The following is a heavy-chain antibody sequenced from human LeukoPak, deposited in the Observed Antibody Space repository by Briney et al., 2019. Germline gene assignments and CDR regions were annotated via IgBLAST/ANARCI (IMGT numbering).Heavy chain of an antibody. CDR1: GFXFSSYG. V-gene: IGHV3-30*18. D-gene: IGHD2-8*01. CDR2: ISFDGSNK. Sequence: GRSLRLSCAASGFXFSSYGIHWVRQAPGKGLEWVAVISFDGSNKDYIDSVKGRFTISRDNSKNTLYLQMNSLRGEDTAVYYCAKRAEQVSFYGMDVWGQGTTVTVSS. CDR3: AKRAEQVSFYGMDV. J-gene: IGHJ6*02.